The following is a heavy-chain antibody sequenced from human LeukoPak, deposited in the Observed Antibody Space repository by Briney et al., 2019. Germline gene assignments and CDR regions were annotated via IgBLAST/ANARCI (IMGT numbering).Heavy chain of an antibody. D-gene: IGHD2-2*01. CDR3: ARPENHCSSTSCYAGLDAFDI. V-gene: IGHV3-48*03. Sequence: GGSLRLSCAASGFTFSSYEMNWVRQAPGKGLEWVSYISSSGNTIYYADSVKGRFTISRDNSKNTLYLQMGSLRAEDMAVYYCARPENHCSSTSCYAGLDAFDIWGQGTMVTVSS. CDR1: GFTFSSYE. J-gene: IGHJ3*02. CDR2: ISSSGNTI.